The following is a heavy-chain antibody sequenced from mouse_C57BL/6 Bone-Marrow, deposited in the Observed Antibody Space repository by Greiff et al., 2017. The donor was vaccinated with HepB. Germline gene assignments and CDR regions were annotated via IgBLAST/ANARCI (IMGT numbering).Heavy chain of an antibody. J-gene: IGHJ4*01. Sequence: EVKLVESGGGLVKPGGSLKLSCAASGFTFSSYAMSWVRQTPEKRLEWVATISDGGSYTYYPDNVKGRFTISRDNAKNNLYLQMSHLKSEDTAMYYCARYGSSAMDYWGQGTSVTVSS. V-gene: IGHV5-4*03. CDR3: ARYGSSAMDY. CDR1: GFTFSSYA. D-gene: IGHD1-1*01. CDR2: ISDGGSYT.